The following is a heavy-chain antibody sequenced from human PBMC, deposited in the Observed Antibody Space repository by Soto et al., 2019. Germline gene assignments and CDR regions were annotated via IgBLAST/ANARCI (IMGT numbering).Heavy chain of an antibody. J-gene: IGHJ4*02. D-gene: IGHD2-21*02. V-gene: IGHV3-21*01. CDR2: ISSSYYI. CDR1: GFTFSSYT. Sequence: PGGSLRLSCAASGFTFSSYTMKWVRQAPGKGLEWVASISSSYYIKYADSAKGRFTISRDNAKNSLYLQMNSLRAEDTAVYYCARGDVVVLTATSNFDYWGQGTLVTVSS. CDR3: ARGDVVVLTATSNFDY.